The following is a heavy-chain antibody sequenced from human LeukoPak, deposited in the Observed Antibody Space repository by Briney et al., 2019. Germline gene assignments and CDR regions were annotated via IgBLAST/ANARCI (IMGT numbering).Heavy chain of an antibody. CDR2: ISTSSSYI. CDR3: ARDREGFGESYFDY. D-gene: IGHD3-10*01. Sequence: GGSLRLSCAASGFTFSSYNMNWVRQAPGKGLEWVSFISTSSSYIYYADSVKGRFTISRDNAKNSLYLQMNSLRAEDTAIYYCARDREGFGESYFDYWGQGTLVTVSS. J-gene: IGHJ4*02. CDR1: GFTFSSYN. V-gene: IGHV3-21*01.